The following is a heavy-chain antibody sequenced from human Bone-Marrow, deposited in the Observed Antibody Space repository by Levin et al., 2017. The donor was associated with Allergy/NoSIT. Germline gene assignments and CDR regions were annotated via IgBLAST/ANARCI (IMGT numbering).Heavy chain of an antibody. CDR2: ISGSGGST. J-gene: IGHJ4*02. CDR1: GFTFSSYA. Sequence: GESLKISCAASGFTFSSYAMSWVRQAPGKGLEWVSAISGSGGSTYYADSVKGRFTISRDNSKNTLYLQMNSLRAEDTAVYYCAKALTIVVVVAANPFDYWGQGTLVTVSS. CDR3: AKALTIVVVVAANPFDY. V-gene: IGHV3-23*01. D-gene: IGHD2-15*01.